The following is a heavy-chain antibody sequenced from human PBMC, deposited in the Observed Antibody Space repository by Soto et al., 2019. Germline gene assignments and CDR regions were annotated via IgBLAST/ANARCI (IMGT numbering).Heavy chain of an antibody. V-gene: IGHV4-59*01. CDR3: ARGSPDYDDFWSGYYIFWFDP. Sequence: PSETLSLTCTVSGGSISSYYWSWIRQPPGKGLEWIGYIYYSGSTNYNPSLKSRVTISVDTSKNQFSLKLSSVTAADTAVYYCARGSPDYDDFWSGYYIFWFDPWGQRTLVTVSS. J-gene: IGHJ5*02. D-gene: IGHD3-3*01. CDR1: GGSISSYY. CDR2: IYYSGST.